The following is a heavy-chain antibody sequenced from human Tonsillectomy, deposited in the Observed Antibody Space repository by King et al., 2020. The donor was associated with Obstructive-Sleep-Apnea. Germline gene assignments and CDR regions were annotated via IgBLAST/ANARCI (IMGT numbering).Heavy chain of an antibody. V-gene: IGHV1-18*04. CDR1: GYTFTRYG. D-gene: IGHD6-13*01. Sequence: QLVQSGVEVKKPGASVKVSCKASGYTFTRYGITWVRLAPGQGLEWMGWISVYNGDTKYAQKFQGRVTMTTDTSTNTAYMELRSLRSDETAVYYCARYAYAAVGSTDYFDYWGQGTLVTVSS. J-gene: IGHJ4*02. CDR3: ARYAYAAVGSTDYFDY. CDR2: ISVYNGDT.